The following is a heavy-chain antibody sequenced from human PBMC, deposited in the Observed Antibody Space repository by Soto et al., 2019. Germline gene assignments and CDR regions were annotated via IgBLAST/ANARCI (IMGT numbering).Heavy chain of an antibody. Sequence: EVQLLESGGALVQPGGSQRLSCVGSGFTFSTNYGLAWVRQARGKGLEWVSSISGSGGGIAYADSVKGRFTISTDSSTNTLYRQMNNLRAGDTAVYFCAKKSRGSAPFDYWGQGTLVSVSS. CDR2: ISGSGGGI. CDR3: AKKSRGSAPFDY. V-gene: IGHV3-23*01. D-gene: IGHD1-26*01. CDR1: GFTFSTNYG. J-gene: IGHJ4*02.